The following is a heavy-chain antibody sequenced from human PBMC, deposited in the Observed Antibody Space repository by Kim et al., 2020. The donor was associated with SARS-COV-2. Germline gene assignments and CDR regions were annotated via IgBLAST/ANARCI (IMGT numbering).Heavy chain of an antibody. CDR2: ISSSGSTI. CDR3: AREGFTVTTYPAYWYFDL. Sequence: LSLTCAASGFTFSDYYMSWIRQAPGKGLEWVSYISSSGSTIYYADSVKGRFTISRDNAKNSLYLQMNSLRAEDTAVYYCAREGFTVTTYPAYWYFDLWGRGTLVTVSS. J-gene: IGHJ2*01. V-gene: IGHV3-11*01. D-gene: IGHD4-17*01. CDR1: GFTFSDYY.